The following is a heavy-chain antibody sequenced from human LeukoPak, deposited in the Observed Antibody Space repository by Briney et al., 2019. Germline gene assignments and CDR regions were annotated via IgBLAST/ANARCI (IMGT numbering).Heavy chain of an antibody. CDR1: GYNFTNYG. V-gene: IGHV1-18*01. CDR3: ARAPSFGDYGGDY. Sequence: ASVTVSCKASGYNFTNYGISWVRQAPGQGLEWMGWISAYSGDTKYAQRLQGRLTMTTHTSPTTAYLELRSLTSDDTAVYYCARAPSFGDYGGDYWGQGTLVTVSS. J-gene: IGHJ4*02. CDR2: ISAYSGDT. D-gene: IGHD4-17*01.